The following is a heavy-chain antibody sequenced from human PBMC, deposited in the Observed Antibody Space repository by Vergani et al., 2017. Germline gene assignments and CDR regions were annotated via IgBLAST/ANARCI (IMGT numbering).Heavy chain of an antibody. J-gene: IGHJ4*02. Sequence: EVQLVESGGGLVQPGRSLRLSCAASGFTFDDYAMHWVRQAPGKGLEWVSGISWNSGSIGYADSVKGRFTISRDNAKNSLYLQMNSLRAEDTALYYCAKXHMSSSWYTRLFDYWGQGTLVTVSS. CDR1: GFTFDDYA. CDR2: ISWNSGSI. D-gene: IGHD6-13*01. V-gene: IGHV3-9*01. CDR3: AKXHMSSSWYTRLFDY.